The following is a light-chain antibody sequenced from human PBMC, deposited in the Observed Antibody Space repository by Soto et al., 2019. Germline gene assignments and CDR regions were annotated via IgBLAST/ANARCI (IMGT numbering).Light chain of an antibody. CDR2: EVS. V-gene: IGLV2-23*02. J-gene: IGLJ2*01. CDR3: CSYAGSSTSVV. CDR1: RSDVGSYNL. Sequence: QSALTQPASVSGSPGQSITISCTGTRSDVGSYNLVSWYQQHPGKAPKLMIYEVSKRPSGVSNRFSGSKSGNTASLTISGLRAEDEADYYCCSYAGSSTSVVFGGGTQLTVL.